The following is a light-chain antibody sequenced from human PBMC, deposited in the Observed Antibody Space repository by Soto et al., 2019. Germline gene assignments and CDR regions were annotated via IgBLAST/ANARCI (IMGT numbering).Light chain of an antibody. Sequence: QSALGQPPSASGSPGQSVTISCTGTRSDVGDFDYVSWYRHLPGKAPQLIMYGVSQRPSGVPDRFSGTKSGNTASLTVSGLRAEDEAEYFCSSYAGTKNLIFGGGTKVTVL. CDR3: SSYAGTKNLI. J-gene: IGLJ2*01. CDR2: GVS. CDR1: RSDVGDFDY. V-gene: IGLV2-8*01.